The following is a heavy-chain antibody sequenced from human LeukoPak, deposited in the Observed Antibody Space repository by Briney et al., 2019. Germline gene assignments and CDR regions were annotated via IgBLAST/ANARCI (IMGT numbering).Heavy chain of an antibody. Sequence: ASVKVSCKASGYTFTSYDINWVRQATGQGLEWMGWMNPNSGNTGYAQKFQGRVTMTRNTSISTAYMELSSLRSEDTAVYYCARADYYDSSLGYYYYYMDVWGKGTTVTISS. CDR3: ARADYYDSSLGYYYYYMDV. CDR2: MNPNSGNT. V-gene: IGHV1-8*01. CDR1: GYTFTSYD. D-gene: IGHD3-22*01. J-gene: IGHJ6*03.